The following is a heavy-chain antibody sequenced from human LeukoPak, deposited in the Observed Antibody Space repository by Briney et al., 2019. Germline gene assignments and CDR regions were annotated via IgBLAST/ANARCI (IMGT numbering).Heavy chain of an antibody. CDR3: ARGSYYFDY. V-gene: IGHV4-59*01. Sequence: PSETLSLTCTVSGGSISSYYWSWIRQPPGKGLEWIGYIYYSGSTNFNPSLKSRVTISVDTSKNQFPLKVSSATAADTAVYYCARGSYYFDYWGQGTLVTVSS. D-gene: IGHD3-10*01. CDR1: GGSISSYY. J-gene: IGHJ4*02. CDR2: IYYSGST.